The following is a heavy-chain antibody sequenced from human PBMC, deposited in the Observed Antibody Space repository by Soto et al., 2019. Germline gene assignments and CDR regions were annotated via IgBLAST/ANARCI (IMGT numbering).Heavy chain of an antibody. V-gene: IGHV3-30*18. CDR3: AKGADYSNAPFDY. D-gene: IGHD4-4*01. J-gene: IGHJ4*02. CDR1: GFTFSSYG. CDR2: ISYDGSNK. Sequence: QVQLVESGGGVVQPGRSLRLSCAASGFTFSSYGMHWVRQAPGKGLEWVAVISYDGSNKYYADSVKGRVTISRDNSKNTLYLQMNSLRAEDTAVYYCAKGADYSNAPFDYWGQGTLVTVSS.